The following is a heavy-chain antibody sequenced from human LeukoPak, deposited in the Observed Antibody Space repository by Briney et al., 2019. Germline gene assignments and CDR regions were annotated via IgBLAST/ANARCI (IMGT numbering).Heavy chain of an antibody. Sequence: GASVKVSCKASGYTFTGYYMHWVRQAPGQGLEWMGWINPNSGGTNYAQKFQGGVTMTRDTSISTAYMELSRLRSDDTAVYYCARVQIAVAGFVARGYYGMDVWGQGTTVTVSS. V-gene: IGHV1-2*02. D-gene: IGHD6-19*01. CDR2: INPNSGGT. J-gene: IGHJ6*02. CDR1: GYTFTGYY. CDR3: ARVQIAVAGFVARGYYGMDV.